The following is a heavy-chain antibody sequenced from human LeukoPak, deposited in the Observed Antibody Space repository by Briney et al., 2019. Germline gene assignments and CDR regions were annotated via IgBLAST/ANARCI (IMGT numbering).Heavy chain of an antibody. J-gene: IGHJ4*02. CDR2: ISAYNGNT. CDR3: AREHYDILTGYYEAPPFDY. CDR1: GYTFTSYG. Sequence: GASVKVSCKASGYTFTSYGISWVRQAPGQGLEWMGWISAYNGNTNYAQKLQGRVTMTTDTSTSTAYMELRSLRSDDTAVYYCAREHYDILTGYYEAPPFDYWGQGTLVTVSS. D-gene: IGHD3-9*01. V-gene: IGHV1-18*01.